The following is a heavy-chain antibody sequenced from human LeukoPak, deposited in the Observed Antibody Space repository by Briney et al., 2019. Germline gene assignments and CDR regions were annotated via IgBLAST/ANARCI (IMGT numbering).Heavy chain of an antibody. CDR1: GFTVSSNS. CDR2: IYSDNT. V-gene: IGHV3-53*01. J-gene: IGHJ4*02. Sequence: PGGSLRLSCTVSGFTVSSNSVSWVRQAPGKGLEWVSFIYSDNTHYSDSVKGRFSISRDNAENTLYLQMNSLRVEDTAVYYCVRGADTGYSSDSWGQGTLVTVSS. CDR3: VRGADTGYSSDS. D-gene: IGHD3-9*01.